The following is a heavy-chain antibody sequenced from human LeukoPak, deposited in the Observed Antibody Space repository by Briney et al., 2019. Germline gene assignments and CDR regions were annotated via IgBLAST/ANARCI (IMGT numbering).Heavy chain of an antibody. Sequence: SQTLSLTCAISGDIVSNTIAAWKWIRQSPSRGLEWLGRTYYRSKLSYDYALSVKIRIIINADTSKNHFSLQLSSVTPEDTAVYYCARDYYAQGGYFDYWGQGTLVSVSS. CDR2: TYYRSKLSY. CDR3: ARDYYAQGGYFDY. V-gene: IGHV6-1*01. J-gene: IGHJ4*02. CDR1: GDIVSNTIAA. D-gene: IGHD3-10*01.